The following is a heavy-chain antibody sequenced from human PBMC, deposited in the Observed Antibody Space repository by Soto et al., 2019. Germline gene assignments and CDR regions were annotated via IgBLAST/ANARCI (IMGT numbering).Heavy chain of an antibody. J-gene: IGHJ5*02. CDR2: VYHTGDT. CDR1: GGTVASSHW. Sequence: SETLSLTCGVPGGTVASSHWWGWVRQSPGRGLEWIGNVYHTGDTNFNPSLQSRVTFSVDKSNNQFSLRLTSVTAADTAVYFCAREIVTAGGNNYFDPWGPGTLVTVCS. D-gene: IGHD2-21*02. V-gene: IGHV4-4*02. CDR3: AREIVTAGGNNYFDP.